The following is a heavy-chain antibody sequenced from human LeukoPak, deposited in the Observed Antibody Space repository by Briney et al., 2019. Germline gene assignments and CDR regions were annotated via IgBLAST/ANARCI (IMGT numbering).Heavy chain of an antibody. V-gene: IGHV4-39*07. CDR3: ARDASTAMVGH. J-gene: IGHJ4*02. CDR2: IYYSGST. CDR1: GGSISSSSYY. D-gene: IGHD5-18*01. Sequence: SETLSLTCTVSGGSISSSSYYWGWIRQPPGKGLEWIGSIYYSGSTYYNPSLKSRVTISVDTSKNQFSLKLSSVTAADTAVYYCARDASTAMVGHWGQGTLVTVSS.